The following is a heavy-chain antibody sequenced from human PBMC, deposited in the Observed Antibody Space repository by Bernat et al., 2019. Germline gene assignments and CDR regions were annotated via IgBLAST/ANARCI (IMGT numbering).Heavy chain of an antibody. Sequence: EVQLLESGGGLVQPGGSLRLSCAASGFTFSSYALSWVRQAPGKGLEWVSAIGGSGAIIYYADSVKGRFTISRDSSKNTLYLQMNSLRAEDTAVYYCARGNRYYDFWSGSWGYYYGMDVWGQGTTVTVSS. D-gene: IGHD3-3*01. CDR1: GFTFSSYA. CDR3: ARGNRYYDFWSGSWGYYYGMDV. CDR2: IGGSGAII. J-gene: IGHJ6*02. V-gene: IGHV3-23*01.